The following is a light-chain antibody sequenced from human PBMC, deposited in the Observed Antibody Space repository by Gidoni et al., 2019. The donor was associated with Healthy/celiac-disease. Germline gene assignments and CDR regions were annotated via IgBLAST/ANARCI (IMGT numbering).Light chain of an antibody. CDR2: DAS. CDR3: QQRGGT. J-gene: IGKJ3*01. Sequence: MVWTQSPAPLALSPGKRAARSCRTSRSVSSDLAWYQQIPGQAPRLLIYDASNRATGIPARFSGSESGTDFTLTIDSLEPAEFSVYYCQQRGGTFGPGTNVDIK. CDR1: RSVSSD. V-gene: IGKV3-11*01.